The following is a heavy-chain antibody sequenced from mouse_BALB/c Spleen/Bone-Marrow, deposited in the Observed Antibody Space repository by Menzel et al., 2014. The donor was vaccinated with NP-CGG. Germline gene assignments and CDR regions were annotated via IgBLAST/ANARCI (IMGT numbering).Heavy chain of an antibody. CDR3: ARGYYDLDY. J-gene: IGHJ2*01. Sequence: VQLQQSGAELAKPGASVKMSCKASGYRLSSYWMHWVKQRPGQGLEWIGYINPSSGYTEDNQKFKDKATLTADTSSSTAYMQLNSLTSEDSAVYYCARGYYDLDYWGQGTTLTVSS. CDR2: INPSSGYT. CDR1: GYRLSSYW. D-gene: IGHD1-1*02. V-gene: IGHV1-7*01.